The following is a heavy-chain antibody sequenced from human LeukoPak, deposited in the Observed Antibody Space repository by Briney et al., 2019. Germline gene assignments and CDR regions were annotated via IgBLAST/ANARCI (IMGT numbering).Heavy chain of an antibody. CDR1: GYTFTSYD. V-gene: IGHV1-8*01. Sequence: ASVKVSFTASGYTFTSYDINWVRQATGQGLEWMGWMNPNSGNTGYAQKFQGRVTMTRNTSISTAYMELSSLRSEDTAVYYCARESGSYFSGDYYYGMDVWGQGTTVTVSS. CDR3: ARESGSYFSGDYYYGMDV. CDR2: MNPNSGNT. D-gene: IGHD1-26*01. J-gene: IGHJ6*02.